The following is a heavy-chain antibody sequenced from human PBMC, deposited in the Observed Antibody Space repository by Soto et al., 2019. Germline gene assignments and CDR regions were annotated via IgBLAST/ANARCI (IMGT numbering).Heavy chain of an antibody. CDR2: IYYSGRT. CDR1: GGSISMSSYY. V-gene: IGHV4-39*01. J-gene: IGHJ6*02. D-gene: IGHD6-6*01. CDR3: ARGVVPDV. Sequence: QVQLQESGPGLVKPSETLSLTCTVSGGSISMSSYYWGWIRQPPGKGLEWIGNIYYSGRTYYNSSLKSRVTISVDMSKNQFSLKLSPVTAADTAVYFCARGVVPDVWGQGTAVTVSS.